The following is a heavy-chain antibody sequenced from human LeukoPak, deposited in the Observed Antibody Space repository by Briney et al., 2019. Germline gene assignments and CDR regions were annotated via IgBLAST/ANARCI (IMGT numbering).Heavy chain of an antibody. CDR3: ARERRRLKLLQGRDYYYYMDV. Sequence: SETLSLTCTVSGGSISSYYWSWIRQPPGKGLEWIGEINHSGSTNYNPSLKSRVTISVDTSKNQFSLKLSSVTAADTAVYYCARERRRLKLLQGRDYYYYMDVWGKGTTVTVSS. V-gene: IGHV4-34*01. J-gene: IGHJ6*03. CDR2: INHSGST. CDR1: GGSISSYY. D-gene: IGHD2-15*01.